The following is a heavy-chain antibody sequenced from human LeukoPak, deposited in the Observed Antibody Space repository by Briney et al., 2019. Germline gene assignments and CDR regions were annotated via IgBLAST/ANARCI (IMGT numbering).Heavy chain of an antibody. V-gene: IGHV4-4*07. Sequence: TESLSLTCTVSGGSISSYYWSWIRQPAGKGLEWIGRIYTSGSTNYNPSLKSRVTMSVDTSKNQFSLKLSSVTAADTAVYYCARESRRDRYYGFDYWGQGTLVTVSS. CDR1: GGSISSYY. CDR2: IYTSGST. J-gene: IGHJ4*02. D-gene: IGHD5-24*01. CDR3: ARESRRDRYYGFDY.